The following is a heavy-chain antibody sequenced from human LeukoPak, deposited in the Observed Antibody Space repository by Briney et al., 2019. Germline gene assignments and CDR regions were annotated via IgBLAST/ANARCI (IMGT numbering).Heavy chain of an antibody. J-gene: IGHJ4*02. D-gene: IGHD5-24*01. CDR3: ARVQLRDGYNYYESR. CDR1: GGSISKYY. Sequence: SETLSLTCIVSGGSISKYYWSWIRQPPGKGLEWIGYISYSGNTKYNSSLKSRVTISLDTSKNQFSLKLTSVTAADTAVYYCARVQLRDGYNYYESRWGQGTLVTVSS. V-gene: IGHV4-59*01. CDR2: ISYSGNT.